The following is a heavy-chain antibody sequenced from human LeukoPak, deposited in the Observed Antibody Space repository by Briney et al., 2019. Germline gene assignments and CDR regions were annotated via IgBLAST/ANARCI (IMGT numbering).Heavy chain of an antibody. J-gene: IGHJ5*02. Sequence: ASVKVSCKASGYTFTGYYMHWVRQAPGQGLEWMGWINPNSGGTNYAQKFQGRVTMTRDTSISTAYMELSRLRSDDTAVYYCARSVGSGYGKDWFDPWGQGTLVTVPS. CDR1: GYTFTGYY. D-gene: IGHD5-12*01. V-gene: IGHV1-2*02. CDR2: INPNSGGT. CDR3: ARSVGSGYGKDWFDP.